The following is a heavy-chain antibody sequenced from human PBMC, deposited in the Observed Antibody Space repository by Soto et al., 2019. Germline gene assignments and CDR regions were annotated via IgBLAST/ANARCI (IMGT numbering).Heavy chain of an antibody. V-gene: IGHV3-33*01. CDR3: ARKYSNSLTNWFDP. Sequence: GGSLRLSCAASGFTFSSYGMHWVRQAPGKGLEWVAVIWYDGSNKYYADSVKGRFTISRDNSKNTLYLQMNSLRAEDTAVYYCARKYSNSLTNWFDPWGQGTLVTVSS. J-gene: IGHJ5*02. CDR1: GFTFSSYG. D-gene: IGHD4-4*01. CDR2: IWYDGSNK.